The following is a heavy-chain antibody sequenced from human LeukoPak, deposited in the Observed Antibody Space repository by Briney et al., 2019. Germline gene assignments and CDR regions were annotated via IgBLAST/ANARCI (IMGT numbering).Heavy chain of an antibody. CDR2: IKQDGSEK. CDR1: GFTFSNYW. CDR3: ARDIRRGGDGKLGAFDI. V-gene: IGHV3-7*05. J-gene: IGHJ3*02. Sequence: GGSLRLSCAASGFTFSNYWMNWVRQAPGKGLEWVANIKQDGSEKNYVESVKGRFTISRDNAKNSLYLQMNSLRAEDTAVYYCARDIRRGGDGKLGAFDIWGQGTMVTVSS. D-gene: IGHD3-16*01.